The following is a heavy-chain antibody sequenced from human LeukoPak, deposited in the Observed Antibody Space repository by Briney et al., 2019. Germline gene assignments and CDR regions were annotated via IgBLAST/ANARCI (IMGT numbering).Heavy chain of an antibody. Sequence: GGSLRLSCAASGFTFSGYYMSWIRQAPGKGLEWVSSISSSSIYIYSADSVKGRITISRDNAKNSLYLQMNSLRAEDTAVYYCARSVGLAYYFDYWGQGTMVTVSS. D-gene: IGHD1-26*01. CDR3: ARSVGLAYYFDY. CDR1: GFTFSGYY. CDR2: ISSSSIYI. J-gene: IGHJ4*03. V-gene: IGHV3-21*01.